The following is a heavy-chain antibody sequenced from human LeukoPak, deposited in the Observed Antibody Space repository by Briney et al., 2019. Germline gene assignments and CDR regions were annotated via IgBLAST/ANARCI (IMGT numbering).Heavy chain of an antibody. D-gene: IGHD3-16*01. Sequence: SETLSLTCTVSGDSVISGDYRWTWIRQHPGKGLEWIGYIYYSGSTYYNPSLKSRVTISVDTSKNQFSLKLSSVTAADTAVYYCAMQRGGDYVDYWGQGTLVTVSS. CDR3: AMQRGGDYVDY. CDR1: GDSVISGDYR. J-gene: IGHJ4*02. CDR2: IYYSGST. V-gene: IGHV4-31*03.